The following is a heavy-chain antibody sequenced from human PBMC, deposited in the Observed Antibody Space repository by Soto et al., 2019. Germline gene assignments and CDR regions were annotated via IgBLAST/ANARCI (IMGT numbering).Heavy chain of an antibody. CDR1: GFNFNKYA. D-gene: IGHD6-19*01. J-gene: IGHJ4*02. Sequence: EVQLLESGGGLVRPGESLRLSCAASGFNFNKYAMSWVRQAPGEGLEWVSGISCCGGTASYADSVKGRFTIARDDAKNTLYLDMNSLRVGDTAEYYCAKADGQQWLLPHLENWGRGTLVTVS. CDR3: AKADGQQWLLPHLEN. V-gene: IGHV3-23*01. CDR2: ISCCGGTA.